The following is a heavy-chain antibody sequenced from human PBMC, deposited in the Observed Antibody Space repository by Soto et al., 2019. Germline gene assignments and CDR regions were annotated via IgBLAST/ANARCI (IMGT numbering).Heavy chain of an antibody. D-gene: IGHD2-15*01. CDR2: IYPGDSDT. J-gene: IGHJ3*02. CDR3: ARLGGLLRVRCAFDI. CDR1: GYSFTSYW. Sequence: GESLKISCKGSGYSFTSYWIGWVRQMPGKGLEWMGIIYPGDSDTRYSPSFQGQVTISADKSISTAYLQWSSLKASDTAMYYCARLGGLLRVRCAFDIGGQGTMVTVSS. V-gene: IGHV5-51*01.